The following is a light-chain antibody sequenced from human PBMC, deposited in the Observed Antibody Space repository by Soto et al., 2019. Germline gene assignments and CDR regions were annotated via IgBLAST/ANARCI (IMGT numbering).Light chain of an antibody. CDR2: EVS. CDR1: SSDVGGYNY. V-gene: IGLV2-8*01. J-gene: IGLJ2*01. Sequence: QSALTQPPSASGSPGQSVTISCIGTSSDVGGYNYVSWYQQPPGKAPKLMIYEVSKRPLGVPDRFSGSKSGNTASLTVSGLEAEDEADYYCSSYAASNNLGVFGGGTKVTVL. CDR3: SSYAASNNLGV.